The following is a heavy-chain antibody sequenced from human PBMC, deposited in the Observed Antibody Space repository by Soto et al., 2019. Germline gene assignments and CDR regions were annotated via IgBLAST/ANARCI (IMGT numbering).Heavy chain of an antibody. CDR2: IWYDGSNK. V-gene: IGHV3-33*01. CDR3: ARQSLLKSIPIYGYFYYAMDV. D-gene: IGHD3-3*01. CDR1: GFTFSSYG. Sequence: GGSLRLSCAASGFTFSSYGMHWVRQAPGKGLEWVAVIWYDGSNKYYADSVKGRFTISRDNSKNTLYLQMNSLRAEDTAVYYCARQSLLKSIPIYGYFYYAMDVWGQGTSVTVSS. J-gene: IGHJ6*02.